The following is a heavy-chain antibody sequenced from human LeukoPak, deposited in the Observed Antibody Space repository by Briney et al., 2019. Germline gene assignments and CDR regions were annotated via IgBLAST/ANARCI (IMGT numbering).Heavy chain of an antibody. Sequence: SETLSLTCSVAGGSISSSNYNWGWIRQPPGKGLEWIGSIYHSGSTYYNPSLKSRVTISVDTSKNQFSLKLSSVTAADTAVYYCAREGGGAVAGRVEVDYWGQGTLVTVSS. CDR3: AREGGGAVAGRVEVDY. V-gene: IGHV4-39*07. D-gene: IGHD6-19*01. J-gene: IGHJ4*02. CDR1: GGSISSSNYN. CDR2: IYHSGST.